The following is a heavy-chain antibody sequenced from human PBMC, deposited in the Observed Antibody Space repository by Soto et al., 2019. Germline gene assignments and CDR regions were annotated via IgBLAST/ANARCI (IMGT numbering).Heavy chain of an antibody. D-gene: IGHD5-18*01. CDR1: GVTVSSNY. J-gene: IGHJ4*02. V-gene: IGHV3-66*04. CDR3: ARHGYNYGGGYFDY. Sequence: EVQLVESGGGLVQPGGSLRLSCAASGVTVSSNYMSWVRQAPGKGLEWVSVIYSGGSTYYADSVKGRFTISRDNSKNTLYLQRSSQRAEDTAVYYCARHGYNYGGGYFDYWGQGTLVTVSS. CDR2: IYSGGST.